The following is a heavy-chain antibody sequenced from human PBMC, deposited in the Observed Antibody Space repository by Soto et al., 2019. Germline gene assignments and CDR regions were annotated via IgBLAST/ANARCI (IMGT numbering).Heavy chain of an antibody. CDR3: ARDISTAMIYNWFDP. V-gene: IGHV4-61*01. CDR2: IYYSGST. D-gene: IGHD5-18*01. J-gene: IGHJ5*02. CDR1: GDSVTSGNYY. Sequence: PSETLSLTCTVSGDSVTSGNYYWSWIRQPPGKGLEWIGYIYYSGSTNYNPSLKSRVTMSVDTSKNKFSLKLTSVTAADTAVYYCARDISTAMIYNWFDPWGQGTLVTVSS.